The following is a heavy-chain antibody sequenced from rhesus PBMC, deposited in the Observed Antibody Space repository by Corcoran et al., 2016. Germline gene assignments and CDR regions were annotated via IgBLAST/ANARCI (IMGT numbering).Heavy chain of an antibody. J-gene: IGHJ4*01. V-gene: IGHV4S11*01. Sequence: QVQLQESGPGLVKPLETLSLTCAVSGGSISSNYWSWIRQPPGKGLEWIGYIYGSVISPHAHPSLQSRVTLSVDTSKNQFSLQLSSVAAADTAVYYCASGGGGSTLDYWGQGVLVTVSS. CDR1: GGSISSNY. D-gene: IGHD1-1*01. CDR2: IYGSVISP. CDR3: ASGGGGSTLDY.